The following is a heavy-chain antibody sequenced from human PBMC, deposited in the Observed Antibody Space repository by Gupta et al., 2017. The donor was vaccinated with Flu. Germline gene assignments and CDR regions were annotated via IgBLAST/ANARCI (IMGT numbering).Heavy chain of an antibody. V-gene: IGHV1-2*02. CDR3: ARLGDPGGMDV. CDR1: GYTFTGYY. D-gene: IGHD2-21*01. J-gene: IGHJ6*02. CDR2: INPNSGGT. Sequence: QVQLVQSGAEVKKPGASVKVSCKASGYTFTGYYMHWVRQAPGQGLEWMGWINPNSGGTNYEQKFQGRVTMTRDTSISTAYMELSRLRSDDTAVYYCARLGDPGGMDVWGQGTTVTVSS.